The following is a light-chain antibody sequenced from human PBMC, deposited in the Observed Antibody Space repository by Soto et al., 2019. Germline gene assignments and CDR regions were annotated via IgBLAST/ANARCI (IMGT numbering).Light chain of an antibody. Sequence: EIVLTQSPATLSLSPGQRATLSCRASQSVSSYLAWYQQKPGQAPRLLIYDASNRATGIPARFSGSGSGTDFTLTISSLEPEDFAVYYCQQHSNWPGITFGQGTRLEMK. V-gene: IGKV3-11*01. CDR3: QQHSNWPGIT. CDR1: QSVSSY. CDR2: DAS. J-gene: IGKJ5*01.